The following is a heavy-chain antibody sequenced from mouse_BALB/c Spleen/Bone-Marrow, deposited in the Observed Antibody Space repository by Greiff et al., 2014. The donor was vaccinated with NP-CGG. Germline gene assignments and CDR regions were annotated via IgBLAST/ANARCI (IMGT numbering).Heavy chain of an antibody. V-gene: IGHV1S56*01. Sequence: QVQLQQSGPELVEPGASVRVSCKASGYTFTSYYIHWVKQRPGQGLEWIGWIYLGNVNTKYNEKFKGKATLTADKPSSTAYMQLSSLTSEDSAVYFGARRDYRYDGFAYWGQGTLVTVSA. J-gene: IGHJ3*01. CDR2: IYLGNVNT. D-gene: IGHD2-14*01. CDR1: GYTFTSYY. CDR3: ARRDYRYDGFAY.